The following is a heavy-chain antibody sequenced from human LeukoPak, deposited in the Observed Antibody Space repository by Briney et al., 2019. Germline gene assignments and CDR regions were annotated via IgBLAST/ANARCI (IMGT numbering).Heavy chain of an antibody. D-gene: IGHD3-22*01. V-gene: IGHV3-23*01. CDR2: ITGSGGST. CDR3: AGEKRDSGYLFDY. CDR1: GFTFPSYV. Sequence: GGSLRLSCAASGFTFPSYVISWVRQAPGKGLKWVSTITGSGGSTYYADSVKGRFTISRDNSKNTLYLQMNSLRAEDTAVYYCAGEKRDSGYLFDYWGQGTLVTVSS. J-gene: IGHJ4*02.